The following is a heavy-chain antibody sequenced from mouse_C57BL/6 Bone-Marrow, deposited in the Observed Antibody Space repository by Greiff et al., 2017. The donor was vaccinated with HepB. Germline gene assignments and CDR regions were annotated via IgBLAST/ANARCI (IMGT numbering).Heavy chain of an antibody. Sequence: EVMLVESGGGLVQPKGSLKLSCAASGFSFNTYAMNWVRQAPGKGLEWVARIRSKSNNYATYYADSVKDRFTISRDDSESMLYLQMNNLKTEDTAMYYCVRTGPLYWYFDVWGTGTTVTVSS. CDR1: GFSFNTYA. V-gene: IGHV10-1*01. J-gene: IGHJ1*03. D-gene: IGHD4-1*01. CDR3: VRTGPLYWYFDV. CDR2: IRSKSNNYAT.